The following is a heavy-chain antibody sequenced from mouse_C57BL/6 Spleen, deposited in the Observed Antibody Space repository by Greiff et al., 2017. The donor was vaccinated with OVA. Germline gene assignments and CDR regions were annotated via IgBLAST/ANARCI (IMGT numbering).Heavy chain of an antibody. CDR2: IDPETGGP. J-gene: IGHJ4*01. V-gene: IGHV1-15*01. CDR1: GYTFTDYE. Sequence: QVQLQQSGAELVRPGASVTLSCKASGYTFTDYEMHWVKQTPVHGLEWIGAIDPETGGPAYNQKFKGKAILTADKSSSTAYMELRSLTSEDSAVYYCTAYDEGSAMDYWGQGTSVTVSS. CDR3: TAYDEGSAMDY. D-gene: IGHD2-12*01.